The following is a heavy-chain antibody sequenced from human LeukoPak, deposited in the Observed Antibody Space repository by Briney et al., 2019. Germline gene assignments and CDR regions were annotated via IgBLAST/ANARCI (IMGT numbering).Heavy chain of an antibody. CDR2: INPNSGRT. CDR3: ARVLWQWLPTGY. Sequence: ASVKVSCKPSGYTFTGYYMHWVRQAPGQGLEWMGWINPNSGRTNYAQKFQGRVTMTRHTSISTAYMELSRLRSDDTAVYYCARVLWQWLPTGYWGQGILVTVSS. J-gene: IGHJ4*02. D-gene: IGHD6-19*01. CDR1: GYTFTGYY. V-gene: IGHV1-2*02.